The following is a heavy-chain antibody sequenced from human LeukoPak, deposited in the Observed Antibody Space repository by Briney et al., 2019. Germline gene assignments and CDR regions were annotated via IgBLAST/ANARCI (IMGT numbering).Heavy chain of an antibody. V-gene: IGHV3-33*01. CDR2: IWYDGSNK. J-gene: IGHJ4*02. D-gene: IGHD2-2*01. CDR3: ARDIRRYCSSTSCQNFDY. CDR1: GFTFSSYG. Sequence: GGSLRLSCAASGFTFSSYGMHWVRQAPGKGLEWVAVIWYDGSNKYYADSVKGRFTISRDNSKNTLYLQMNSQRAEDTAVYYCARDIRRYCSSTSCQNFDYWGQGTLVTVSS.